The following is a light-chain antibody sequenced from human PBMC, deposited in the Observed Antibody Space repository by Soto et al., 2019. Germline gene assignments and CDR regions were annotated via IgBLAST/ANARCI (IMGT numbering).Light chain of an antibody. Sequence: EVVLTQSPATLSLSPGEGATLSCRASQSVSSHLAWYQQKPGQAPRLLIYDASKRATGIPARFSGNGFGTYFTLTISSLEPEYFAVYYCQPRSSVITFGQGTRLEI. J-gene: IGKJ5*01. V-gene: IGKV3-11*01. CDR3: QPRSSVIT. CDR2: DAS. CDR1: QSVSSH.